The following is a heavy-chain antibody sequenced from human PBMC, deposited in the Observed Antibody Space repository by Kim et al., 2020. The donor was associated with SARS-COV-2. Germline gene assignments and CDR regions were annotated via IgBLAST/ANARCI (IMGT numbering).Heavy chain of an antibody. CDR3: TTVTKEDVGGRITDY. CDR2: VKSNTDGGTT. J-gene: IGHJ4*02. CDR1: GFSFSKAW. D-gene: IGHD3-16*01. Sequence: GGSLRLSCAASGFSFSKAWMSWVRQAPGKGLEWIGRVKSNTDGGTTDYAAPVKGRFTISRDDSKDTLYLQMTSLKTDDTALYCCTTVTKEDVGGRITDYWGQGTLVIVSS. V-gene: IGHV3-15*01.